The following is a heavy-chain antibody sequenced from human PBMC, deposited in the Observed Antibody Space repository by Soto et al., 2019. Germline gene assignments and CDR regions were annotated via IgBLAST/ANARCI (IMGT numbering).Heavy chain of an antibody. D-gene: IGHD2-21*02. CDR2: IYYSGST. CDR1: GGSISSSSYY. Sequence: SETLSLTCTVSGGSISSSSYYWGWIRQPPGKGLEWIGSIYYSGSTYYNPSLKSRVTISVDTSKNQFSLKLSSVTAADTAVYYCARRGYLCGGDCSRYYWYFDLWGRGTLVTVSS. CDR3: ARRGYLCGGDCSRYYWYFDL. J-gene: IGHJ2*01. V-gene: IGHV4-39*01.